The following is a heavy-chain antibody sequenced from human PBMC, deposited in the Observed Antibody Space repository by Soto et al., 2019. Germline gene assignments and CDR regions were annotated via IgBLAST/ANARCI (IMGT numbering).Heavy chain of an antibody. CDR2: IYYSGST. CDR3: AREASPYYYYMDV. Sequence: SETLSLTCTVSGGSISSSSYYWGWIRQPPGKGLEWIGSIYYSGSTYYNPSLKSRVTISVDTSKNQFSLKLSPVTAADTAVYYCAREASPYYYYMDVWGKGTTVTVSS. V-gene: IGHV4-39*02. J-gene: IGHJ6*03. CDR1: GGSISSSSYY.